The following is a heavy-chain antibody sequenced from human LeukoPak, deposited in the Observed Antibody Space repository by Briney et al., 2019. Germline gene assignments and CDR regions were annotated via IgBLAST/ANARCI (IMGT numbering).Heavy chain of an antibody. CDR2: INHSGST. J-gene: IGHJ4*02. V-gene: IGHV4-34*01. Sequence: PSETLSLTCAVYGGSFSGYYWSWIRQPPGKGLEWIGEINHSGSTNYNPSLKSRVTISVDTSKNQFSLKLSSVTAADTAVYYCARMVVAALTLLIDYWGQGTLVTVSS. D-gene: IGHD2-15*01. CDR3: ARMVVAALTLLIDY. CDR1: GGSFSGYY.